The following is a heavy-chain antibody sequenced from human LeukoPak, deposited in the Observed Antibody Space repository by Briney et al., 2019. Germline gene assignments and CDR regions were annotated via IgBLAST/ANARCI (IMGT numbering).Heavy chain of an antibody. V-gene: IGHV4-39*01. J-gene: IGHJ4*02. CDR2: IYYGGST. CDR1: GDSISSSSYY. CDR3: AKGRSIDYFDN. Sequence: PSETLSLTCTVSGDSISSSSYYWGWIRQPPGKGLEWIGSIYYGGSTYYNPSLKSRVTISIDTSKNQFSLRLSSVTAAGTAVYYCAKGRSIDYFDNWGQGTLVTVSS. D-gene: IGHD2-21*01.